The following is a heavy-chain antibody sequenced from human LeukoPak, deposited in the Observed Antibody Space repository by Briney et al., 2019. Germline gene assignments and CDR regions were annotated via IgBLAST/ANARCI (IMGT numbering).Heavy chain of an antibody. Sequence: GGSLRLSCAASGFTFSSFAMSWVRQAPGKGLEWVSAIGGSGGSTYYADSVKGRFTISRDNSKNTLYLRMNSLRAEDTAVYYCAKGSSTVTTVDHWGQGTLVTVSS. V-gene: IGHV3-23*01. D-gene: IGHD5-24*01. CDR2: IGGSGGST. J-gene: IGHJ4*02. CDR1: GFTFSSFA. CDR3: AKGSSTVTTVDH.